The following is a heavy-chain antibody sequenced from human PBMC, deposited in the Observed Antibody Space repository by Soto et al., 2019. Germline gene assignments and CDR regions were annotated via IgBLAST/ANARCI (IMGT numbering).Heavy chain of an antibody. CDR2: IYASGSP. J-gene: IGHJ5*02. V-gene: IGHV4-59*01. Sequence: SETLSLTCTISGGSISVYYWSWVRQPPGHELEWIGYIYASGSPYYNPSLRSRVTISADTSKNQISLKLTSPTAADTAVYYCAKDYLWTGFDPWGQGILVTVSS. D-gene: IGHD2-21*01. CDR1: GGSISVYY. CDR3: AKDYLWTGFDP.